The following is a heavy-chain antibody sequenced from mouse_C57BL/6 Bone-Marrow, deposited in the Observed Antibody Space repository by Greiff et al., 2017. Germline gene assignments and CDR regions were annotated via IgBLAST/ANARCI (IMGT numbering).Heavy chain of an antibody. J-gene: IGHJ3*01. Sequence: QVQLQQSGAELARPGASVKLSCKASGYTFTSYGISWVKQRTGQGLEWIGEIYPRSGNTYYNEKFKGKATLTADKSSSTAYMELRSLTSEDSAVYFCAHYDGYYSPWFAYWGQGTLVTVSA. D-gene: IGHD2-3*01. CDR2: IYPRSGNT. CDR1: GYTFTSYG. V-gene: IGHV1-81*01. CDR3: AHYDGYYSPWFAY.